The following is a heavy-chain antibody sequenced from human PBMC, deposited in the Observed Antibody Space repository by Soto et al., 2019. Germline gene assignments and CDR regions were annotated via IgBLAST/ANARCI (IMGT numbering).Heavy chain of an antibody. J-gene: IGHJ4*02. CDR2: IYSTGST. D-gene: IGHD4-17*01. CDR1: GFTVSRNY. CDR3: GRDQGPTVTLVGDY. V-gene: IGHV3-66*01. Sequence: VRLVESGGGLVQPGGSLRLSCAASGFTVSRNYMRWVRQAPGKGLEWVSLIYSTGSTDHADSVKGRFTISRDSSKHTLYLQMNTLRVEDTAVYYCGRDQGPTVTLVGDYWGRGTLVTVSS.